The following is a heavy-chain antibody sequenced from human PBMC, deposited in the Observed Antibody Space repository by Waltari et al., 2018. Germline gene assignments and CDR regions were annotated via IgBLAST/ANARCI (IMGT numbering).Heavy chain of an antibody. CDR1: GYTLTDLS. D-gene: IGHD3-10*01. CDR2: LDPEDGET. CDR3: ATTFYYYGSGSYLGGMDV. Sequence: QVQLVQSGAEVKKPGASVKVSCKVSGYTLTDLSMHWVRQAPGKGLEWMGGLDPEDGETIYAQKFQGRGTMTEDTSTDTAYMERSSLRSEDTAVYYCATTFYYYGSGSYLGGMDVWGQGTTVTVSS. J-gene: IGHJ6*02. V-gene: IGHV1-24*01.